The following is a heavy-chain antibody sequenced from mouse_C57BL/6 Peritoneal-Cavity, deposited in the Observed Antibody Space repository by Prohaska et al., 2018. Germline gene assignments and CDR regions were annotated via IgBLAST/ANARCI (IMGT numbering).Heavy chain of an antibody. D-gene: IGHD1-1*02. Sequence: EVKLLQSGGGLLQPGGSLTLSYAASRIDFSRYWMSWVRRATGKGREWIEEINLDNGTINYARSLKDKFSIARENVENTLYLQKSEVRSEDTDLYECAGRGWGGGWYFDVWGTGTTVTVSS. V-gene: IGHV4-1*01. CDR2: INLDNGTI. CDR3: AGRGWGGGWYFDV. J-gene: IGHJ1*03. CDR1: RIDFSRYW.